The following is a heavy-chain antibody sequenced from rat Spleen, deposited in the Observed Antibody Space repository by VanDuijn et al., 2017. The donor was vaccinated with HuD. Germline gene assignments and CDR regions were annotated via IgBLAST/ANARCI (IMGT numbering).Heavy chain of an antibody. J-gene: IGHJ2*01. CDR2: LSYDGHTT. D-gene: IGHD5-1*01. CDR3: ARESTWERYFDY. Sequence: EVQLVESGGDLVQPGRSLKLTCAASGFTFSHYGMAWVRQAPTKGLEWVATLSYDGHTTYYRDSVKGRFTISRDNAKNTVDMQLSSLRSEDTAMYFCARESTWERYFDYWGQGVMVTVSS. V-gene: IGHV5-29*01. CDR1: GFTFSHYG.